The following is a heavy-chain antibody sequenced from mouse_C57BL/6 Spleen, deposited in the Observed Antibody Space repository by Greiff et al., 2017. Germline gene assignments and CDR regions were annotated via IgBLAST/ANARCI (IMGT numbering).Heavy chain of an antibody. D-gene: IGHD2-4*01. V-gene: IGHV5-12*01. CDR2: ISNGGGST. Sequence: EVHLVESGGGLVQPGGSLKLSCAASGFTFSDYYMYWVRQTPEKRLEWVAYISNGGGSTYYPDTVKGRFTISRDNAKNTLYLQMSRLKSEDTAMYYCARKEDYGGFAYWGQGTLVTVSA. CDR1: GFTFSDYY. CDR3: ARKEDYGGFAY. J-gene: IGHJ3*01.